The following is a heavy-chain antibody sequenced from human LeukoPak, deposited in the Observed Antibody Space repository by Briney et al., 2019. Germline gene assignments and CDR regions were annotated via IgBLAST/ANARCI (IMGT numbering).Heavy chain of an antibody. CDR3: IPAAMPPGDY. D-gene: IGHD2-2*01. CDR2: FDGNAHGT. Sequence: GGSLRLSCAASGFTFSQFGMTWVRQPPGKGLEWVASFDGNAHGTYFADSVKGRFTISRDNSKNTLYLQMNSLRAEDTAVYYCIPAAMPPGDYWGQGTLVTVSS. V-gene: IGHV3-23*01. J-gene: IGHJ4*02. CDR1: GFTFSQFG.